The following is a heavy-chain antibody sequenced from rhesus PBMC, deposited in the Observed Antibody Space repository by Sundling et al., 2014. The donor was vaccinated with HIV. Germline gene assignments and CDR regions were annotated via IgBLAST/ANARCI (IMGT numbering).Heavy chain of an antibody. V-gene: IGHV3-67*01. J-gene: IGHJ6*01. CDR1: GFTFDDYA. Sequence: EVQLVESGGGVVQPGGSLRLSCATSGFTFDDYAMHWVRQAPGKGLEWVSAISWSGASTGYADSVKGRFTISRDNAKNSLYLQMNRLKAEDTALYYCARDLVPFLTYYGLDSWGQGVVVTVSS. CDR3: ARDLVPFLTYYGLDS. CDR2: ISWSGAST. D-gene: IGHD2-39*01.